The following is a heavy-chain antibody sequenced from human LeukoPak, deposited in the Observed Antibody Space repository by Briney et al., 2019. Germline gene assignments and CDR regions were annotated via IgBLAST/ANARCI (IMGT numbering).Heavy chain of an antibody. V-gene: IGHV3-23*01. J-gene: IGHJ6*02. CDR2: ISGSGGST. Sequence: GGSLRLSCAASGFTFSSYAMSWVRQAPGKGLEWVSAISGSGGSTYYADSVKGRFTISRDNSKNTLYLQMNSLRAEDTAVYYCARDSGADHPNVDYYYGMDVWGQGTTVTVSS. CDR3: ARDSGADHPNVDYYYGMDV. CDR1: GFTFSSYA. D-gene: IGHD1-14*01.